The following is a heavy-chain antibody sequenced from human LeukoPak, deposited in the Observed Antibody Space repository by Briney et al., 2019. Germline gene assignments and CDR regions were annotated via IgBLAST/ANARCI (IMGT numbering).Heavy chain of an antibody. CDR1: GYTFTSYD. J-gene: IGHJ4*02. CDR2: MNPNSGNT. D-gene: IGHD3-22*01. V-gene: IGHV1-8*01. CDR3: ARDQLTYYYDSSGYWVY. Sequence: PAASVKVSCKASGYTFTSYDINWVRQATGQGLEWMGWMNPNSGNTGYAQKFQGRVTMTRNTSISTAYMELSSLRAEDTAVYYCARDQLTYYYDSSGYWVYWGQGTLVTVSS.